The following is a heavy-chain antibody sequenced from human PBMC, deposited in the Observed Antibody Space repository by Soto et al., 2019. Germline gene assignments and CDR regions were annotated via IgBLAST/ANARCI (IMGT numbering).Heavy chain of an antibody. D-gene: IGHD3-3*01. J-gene: IGHJ5*02. V-gene: IGHV1-18*01. CDR2: ISAYNGNT. CDR1: GYTFTSYG. CDR3: ARSRDDFWSGFSNWFDP. Sequence: ASVKVSCKASGYTFTSYGISWVRQAPGQGLEWMGWISAYNGNTNYAQKLQGRVTMTTDTSTSTAYMELRSLRSDDTAVYYCARSRDDFWSGFSNWFDPWGQGTLVTVAS.